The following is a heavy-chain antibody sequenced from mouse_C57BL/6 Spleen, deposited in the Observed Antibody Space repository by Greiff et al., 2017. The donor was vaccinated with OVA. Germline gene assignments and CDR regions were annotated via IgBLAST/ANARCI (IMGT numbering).Heavy chain of an antibody. CDR1: GYTFTSYW. V-gene: IGHV1-52*01. J-gene: IGHJ4*01. D-gene: IGHD2-4*01. CDR2: IDPSDSET. CDR3: ARGPMIKRYAMDY. Sequence: QVQLQQPGAELVRPGSSVQLSCKASGYTFTSYWMHWVKQRPIQGLEWIGNIDPSDSETHYNQKFKDKATLTVDKSSSTAYMQLSSLTSEDSAVYYCARGPMIKRYAMDYWGQGTSVTVSS.